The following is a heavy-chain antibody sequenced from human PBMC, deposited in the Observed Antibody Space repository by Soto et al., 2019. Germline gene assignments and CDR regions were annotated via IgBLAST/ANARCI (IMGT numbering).Heavy chain of an antibody. J-gene: IGHJ3*02. CDR2: INHSGST. Sequence: SETLSLTCAVYGGSFSGYYWSWIRQPPGKGLEWIGEINHSGSTNYNPSLKSRVTISVDTSKNQFSLKLSSVTAADTAVYYCAREGSYRRTMDDAFDIWGQGTMVTVSS. D-gene: IGHD3-16*02. CDR3: AREGSYRRTMDDAFDI. CDR1: GGSFSGYY. V-gene: IGHV4-34*01.